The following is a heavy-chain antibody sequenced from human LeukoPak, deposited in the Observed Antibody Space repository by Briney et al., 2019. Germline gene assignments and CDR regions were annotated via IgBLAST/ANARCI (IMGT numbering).Heavy chain of an antibody. CDR3: ARRLTQYDCFDP. J-gene: IGHJ5*02. CDR2: TYYRSTWYN. D-gene: IGHD2-2*01. V-gene: IGHV6-1*01. Sequence: SQTLSLTCAISGDSVSSNSVTWNWIRQSPSRGLEWLGRTYYRSTWYNDYAVSVRGRITVNPDTSKNQFSLHLNSVTPEDTAVYYCARRLTQYDCFDPWGQGILVTVSS. CDR1: GDSVSSNSVT.